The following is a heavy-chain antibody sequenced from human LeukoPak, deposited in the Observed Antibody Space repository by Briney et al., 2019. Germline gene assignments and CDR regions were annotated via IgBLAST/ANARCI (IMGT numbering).Heavy chain of an antibody. CDR2: ISGSGGST. D-gene: IGHD6-13*01. V-gene: IGHV3-23*01. CDR3: ASRIATAGSVDY. CDR1: GFTFSSYA. Sequence: GGSLRLSCAASGFTFSSYAMSWVRQAPGKGLEWVSAISGSGGSTYYADSVKGRSTISRDNSKNTLHLQMNTLRAEDTAVYYCASRIATAGSVDYWGQGTLVTVSS. J-gene: IGHJ4*02.